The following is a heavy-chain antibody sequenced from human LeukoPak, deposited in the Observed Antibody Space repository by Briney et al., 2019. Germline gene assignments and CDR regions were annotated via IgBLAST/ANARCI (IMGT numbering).Heavy chain of an antibody. CDR1: GGSISSYY. CDR3: ARAGYNPVLNWFDP. Sequence: SETLSLTCTVSGGSISSYYWSWIRQPPGKGLEWIGYIYYSGSTNYNPSLKSRVTISVDTSKNQFSLKLSSVTAADTAVYYCARAGYNPVLNWFDPWGQGTLVTVSS. D-gene: IGHD1-1*01. CDR2: IYYSGST. V-gene: IGHV4-59*01. J-gene: IGHJ5*02.